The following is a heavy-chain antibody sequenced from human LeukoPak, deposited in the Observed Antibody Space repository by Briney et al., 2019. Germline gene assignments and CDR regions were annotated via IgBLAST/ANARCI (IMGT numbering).Heavy chain of an antibody. CDR3: ARGMGVLVPAATWFDP. D-gene: IGHD2-2*01. J-gene: IGHJ5*02. Sequence: ASVKVSGKVSGYTHTELSMHWVRQAPGKGLEWMGGFDPEDGETIYAQKFQGRVTMTEDTSTDTAYMELSSLRSDDTAVYYCARGMGVLVPAATWFDPWGQGTLVTVSS. CDR2: FDPEDGET. V-gene: IGHV1-24*01. CDR1: GYTHTELS.